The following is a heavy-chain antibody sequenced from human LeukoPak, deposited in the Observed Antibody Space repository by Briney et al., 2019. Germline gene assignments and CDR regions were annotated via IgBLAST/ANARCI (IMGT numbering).Heavy chain of an antibody. J-gene: IGHJ4*02. CDR2: ISYDGSNK. D-gene: IGHD6-13*01. CDR1: GFTFSSYG. CDR3: ARGGIAAALRAFFDY. V-gene: IGHV3-30*03. Sequence: GGSLRLSCAASGFTFSSYGMHWVRQAPGKGLEWVAVISYDGSNKYYADSVKGRFTISRDNSKNTLYLQMNSLRAEDTALYHCARGGIAAALRAFFDYWGQGTLVTVSS.